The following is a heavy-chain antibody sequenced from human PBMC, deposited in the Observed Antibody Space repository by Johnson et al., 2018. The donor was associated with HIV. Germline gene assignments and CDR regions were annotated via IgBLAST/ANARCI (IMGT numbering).Heavy chain of an antibody. CDR3: AKPYGSGSYDAFDI. Sequence: QVQLVESGGGVVQPGRSLRLSCAASGFTFSSYGMHWVRQVPGKGLDWVAVIWYDGSNKYYADSVKGRFTISRDNSKNTLYLQMNSLRAEDTAVYYCAKPYGSGSYDAFDIWGQGTMVTVSS. CDR1: GFTFSSYG. D-gene: IGHD3-10*01. CDR2: IWYDGSNK. V-gene: IGHV3-33*06. J-gene: IGHJ3*02.